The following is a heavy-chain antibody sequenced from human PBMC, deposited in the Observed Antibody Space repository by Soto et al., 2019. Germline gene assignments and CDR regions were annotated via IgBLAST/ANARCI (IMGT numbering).Heavy chain of an antibody. J-gene: IGHJ4*02. D-gene: IGHD3-22*01. V-gene: IGHV3-23*01. CDR2: ISGRGGST. Sequence: GGSLRLSCTASGFTFGSYALTWVRQAPGKGLEWVSAISGRGGSTYSIDSGKGRFTISRDNSKNPLYLQMKSLRAEDTAVYYCAKATYYYDSSGYFPFDYWGQGTLVTVSS. CDR1: GFTFGSYA. CDR3: AKATYYYDSSGYFPFDY.